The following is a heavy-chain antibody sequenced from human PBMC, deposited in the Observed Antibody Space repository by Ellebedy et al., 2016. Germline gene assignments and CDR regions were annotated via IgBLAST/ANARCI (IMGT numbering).Heavy chain of an antibody. Sequence: SETLSLTCTVSGGSISSSSYYWGWIRQPPGKGLEWIGSIYYSGSTYYNPSLKSRVTISVDTSKNQFSLKLSSVTAADTAVYYCARHVITVTGAFDIWGQGTMVTVSS. D-gene: IGHD4-17*01. J-gene: IGHJ3*02. CDR3: ARHVITVTGAFDI. CDR2: IYYSGST. V-gene: IGHV4-39*01. CDR1: GGSISSSSYY.